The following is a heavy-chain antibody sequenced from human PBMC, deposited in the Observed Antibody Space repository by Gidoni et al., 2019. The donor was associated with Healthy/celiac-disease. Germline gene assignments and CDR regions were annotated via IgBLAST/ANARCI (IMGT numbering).Heavy chain of an antibody. CDR3: AKGGPYYYGSGSYYRGQIDY. D-gene: IGHD3-10*01. J-gene: IGHJ4*02. CDR2: ISGSGGST. CDR1: GFTFSSYA. Sequence: EVQLLESGGGLVQPGGSLRLSCAASGFTFSSYAVSWVRQAPGKGLGWVSAISGSGGSTYYADSVKGRFTISRDNSKNTLYLQMNSLRAEDTAVYYCAKGGPYYYGSGSYYRGQIDYWGQGTLVTVSS. V-gene: IGHV3-23*01.